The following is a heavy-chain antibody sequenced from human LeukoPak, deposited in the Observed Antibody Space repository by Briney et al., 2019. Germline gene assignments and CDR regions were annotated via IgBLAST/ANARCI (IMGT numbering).Heavy chain of an antibody. CDR1: GYTFTSYA. J-gene: IGHJ5*02. V-gene: IGHV1-3*01. Sequence: ASVKVSCKASGYTFTSYAMHWVRQAPGQRLEWMGWINAGNGNTKYSRKFQGRVTITRDTSASTAYMELSSLRSEDTAVYYCARDRHDILTGDNWFDPWGQGTLVTVSS. D-gene: IGHD3-9*01. CDR3: ARDRHDILTGDNWFDP. CDR2: INAGNGNT.